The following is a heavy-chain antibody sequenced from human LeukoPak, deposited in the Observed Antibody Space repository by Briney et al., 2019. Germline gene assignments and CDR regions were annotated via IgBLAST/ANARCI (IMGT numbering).Heavy chain of an antibody. CDR3: AKRGSNTWSDFDY. D-gene: IGHD6-13*01. V-gene: IGHV4-59*08. CDR1: GGSISSYY. CDR2: IYYSGST. Sequence: SETLSLTCTVSGGSISSYYWSWNRQPPGKGLEWIGYIYYSGSTNYNPSLKSRATISVDTSKNQFSLKLNSVTAADTAVYYCAKRGSNTWSDFDYWGQGTLVTVSS. J-gene: IGHJ4*02.